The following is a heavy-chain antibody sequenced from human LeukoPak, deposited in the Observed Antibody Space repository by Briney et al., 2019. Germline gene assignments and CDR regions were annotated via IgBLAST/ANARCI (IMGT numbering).Heavy chain of an antibody. Sequence: PGGSLRLSCAASGFTFITYAVSWVRQAPGKGLEWVSGISGSGTGGRTYYADSVKGRFTISRDNSKNTLYLQMNSLRAEDTAVYYCARDITYYYGSVEDYWGQGTLVTVSS. CDR1: GFTFITYA. V-gene: IGHV3-23*01. CDR2: ISGSGTGGRT. J-gene: IGHJ4*02. D-gene: IGHD3-10*01. CDR3: ARDITYYYGSVEDY.